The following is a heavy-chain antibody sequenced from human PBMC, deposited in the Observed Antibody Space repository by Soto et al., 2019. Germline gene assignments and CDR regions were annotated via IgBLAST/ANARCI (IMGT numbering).Heavy chain of an antibody. V-gene: IGHV3-30*18. CDR1: GFTFSSYG. J-gene: IGHJ4*02. Sequence: QVQLVESGGGVVQPGRSLRLSCAASGFTFSSYGMHWVRQAPGKGLEWVAVISYDGSNKYYADSVKGRFTISRDNSKNTLYLEMNSLRAEGKVVYYCAKVWLVGDEVDYWGQGTLVTVSS. D-gene: IGHD1-26*01. CDR2: ISYDGSNK. CDR3: AKVWLVGDEVDY.